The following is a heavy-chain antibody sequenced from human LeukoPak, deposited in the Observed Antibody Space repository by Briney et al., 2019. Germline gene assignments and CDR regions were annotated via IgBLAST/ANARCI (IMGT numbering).Heavy chain of an antibody. CDR2: IIPILGIA. Sequence: SVKVSCKASGGTFSSYTISWVRQAPGQGLEWMGRIIPILGIANYAQEFQGRVTITADKSTSTAYMELSSLRSEDTAVYYCAREWFGELAYYYGMDVWGQGTTVTVSS. D-gene: IGHD3-10*01. CDR3: AREWFGELAYYYGMDV. V-gene: IGHV1-69*04. CDR1: GGTFSSYT. J-gene: IGHJ6*02.